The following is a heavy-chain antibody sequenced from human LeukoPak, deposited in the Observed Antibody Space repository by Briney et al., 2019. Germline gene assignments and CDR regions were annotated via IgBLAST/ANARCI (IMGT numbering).Heavy chain of an antibody. Sequence: GGSLRLSCAASGFTFSSYSMNWVRQAPGKGLEWVSYISSSSSTIYYADSVKGRFTISRDNAKNSLYLQMNSLRAEDTAVYYCARQDQTWYYYYMDVWGKGTTVTVSS. CDR2: ISSSSSTI. CDR3: ARQDQTWYYYYMDV. CDR1: GFTFSSYS. J-gene: IGHJ6*03. V-gene: IGHV3-48*01.